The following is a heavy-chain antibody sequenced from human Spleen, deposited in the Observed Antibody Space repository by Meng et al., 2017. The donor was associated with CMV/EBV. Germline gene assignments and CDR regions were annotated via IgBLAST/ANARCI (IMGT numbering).Heavy chain of an antibody. J-gene: IGHJ5*02. D-gene: IGHD3-10*01. Sequence: QVQLVQSGAEVREPGASVKVSCKASGYTFTDFYMHWVRQAPGQGLEWMGRINPNSGATNHAQKFQGRVTMTRDTSINTAYMEVTRLRSDDTAVYFCARDASFGGNWFDPWGQGTLVTVSS. V-gene: IGHV1-2*06. CDR3: ARDASFGGNWFDP. CDR1: GYTFTDFY. CDR2: INPNSGAT.